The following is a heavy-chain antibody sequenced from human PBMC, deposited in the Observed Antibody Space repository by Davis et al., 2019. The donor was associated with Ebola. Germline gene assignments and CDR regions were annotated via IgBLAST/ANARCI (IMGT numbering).Heavy chain of an antibody. CDR3: AKVYYDFWSGYPSLYYGMDV. D-gene: IGHD3-3*01. J-gene: IGHJ6*02. Sequence: GESLKISCAVSGFSFTDYDINWVRQTPGKGLEWVAMISYVGATYYSGDSVKGRFTISRDNSKNTLYLQMNSLRAEDTAVYYCAKVYYDFWSGYPSLYYGMDVWGQGTTVTVSS. CDR1: GFSFTDYD. V-gene: IGHV3-33*05. CDR2: ISYVGATY.